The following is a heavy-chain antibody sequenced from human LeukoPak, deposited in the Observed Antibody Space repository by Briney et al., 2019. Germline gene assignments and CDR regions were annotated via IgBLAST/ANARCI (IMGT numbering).Heavy chain of an antibody. J-gene: IGHJ4*02. CDR1: GGSVTSTNW. Sequence: SETLSLTCAVSGGSVTSTNWWAWVRQPPGKGLEWIGDGHFDGRTHYTPPLTGRLTLSVDPHENPISLKLTSVTAADTAVYYCAREGGFYRPLDYLGQGTLVTAFS. CDR3: AREGGFYRPLDY. CDR2: GHFDGRT. D-gene: IGHD3-3*01. V-gene: IGHV4-4*02.